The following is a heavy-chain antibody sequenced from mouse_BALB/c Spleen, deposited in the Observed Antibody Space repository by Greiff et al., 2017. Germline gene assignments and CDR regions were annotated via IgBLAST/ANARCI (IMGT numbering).Heavy chain of an antibody. V-gene: IGHV2-6-2*01. CDR3: ARHGGYYGSSLDY. J-gene: IGHJ2*01. CDR1: GFSLTSYG. D-gene: IGHD1-1*01. Sequence: VKLVESGPDLVAPSQSLSITCTVSGFSLTSYGVHWVRQPPGKGLEWLVVIGSDGSTTYNSALKSRLTISKENSKSHVFLKMNRLQTDATAMYYCARHGGYYGSSLDYWGQGTTLTVSS. CDR2: IGSDGST.